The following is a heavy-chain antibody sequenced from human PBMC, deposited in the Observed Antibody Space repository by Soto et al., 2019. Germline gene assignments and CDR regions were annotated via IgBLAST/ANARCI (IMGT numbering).Heavy chain of an antibody. CDR2: INSDGSIT. CDR3: ARVATGSYSWRES. CDR1: GFTFSTYW. D-gene: IGHD1-26*01. Sequence: EVQLEESGGDLVQPGGSLRLSCAASGFTFSTYWMHWVRQAPGKGLVWVSRINSDGSITTYADSVKGRFTTSRDNSKKTLYLQMNSLRAEDTAVYYCARVATGSYSWRESWGQGTLVTVSS. J-gene: IGHJ5*02. V-gene: IGHV3-74*03.